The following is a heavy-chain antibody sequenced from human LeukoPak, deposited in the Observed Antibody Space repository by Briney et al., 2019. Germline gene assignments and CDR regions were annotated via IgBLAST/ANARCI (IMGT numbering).Heavy chain of an antibody. V-gene: IGHV4-59*01. CDR3: ARGVYIAAAQYAY. CDR1: GGSISGYH. Sequence: PSETLSLTCVVSGGSISGYHWSWIRQVPGKGLEWIGYIYYKGITNYNPSLKSRVTISVDTSKNQFSLKLSSVTAADTAVYYCARGVYIAAAQYAYWGQGTLVTVSS. D-gene: IGHD6-13*01. J-gene: IGHJ4*02. CDR2: IYYKGIT.